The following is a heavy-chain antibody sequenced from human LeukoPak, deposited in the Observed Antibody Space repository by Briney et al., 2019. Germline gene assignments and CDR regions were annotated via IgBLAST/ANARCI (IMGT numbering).Heavy chain of an antibody. J-gene: IGHJ6*02. D-gene: IGHD2-2*01. Sequence: PSETLSLTCTVSGGSISSGGYYWSWIRQHPGKGLEWIGYIYYSGSTYYNPSLKSRVTISVDTSKNQFSLKLSSVTAADTAVYYCARVPTSPGPTLRYYYGMGVWGQGTTVTVSS. CDR2: IYYSGST. CDR3: ARVPTSPGPTLRYYYGMGV. CDR1: GGSISSGGYY. V-gene: IGHV4-31*03.